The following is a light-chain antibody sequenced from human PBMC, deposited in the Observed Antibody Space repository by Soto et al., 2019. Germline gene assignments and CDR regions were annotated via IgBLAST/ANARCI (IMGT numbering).Light chain of an antibody. CDR2: DVS. CDR3: SSYTSDRLIFGVVA. Sequence: QSALTQPASVSGSPGQSITISCTGTSGDVGGYNYVSWYQQHPGKAPKLIISDVSNRPSGVSDRFSGSKSGNTASLSISGLQAEDEADYYCSSYTSDRLIFGVVAFGGGTKVTVL. CDR1: SGDVGGYNY. J-gene: IGLJ2*01. V-gene: IGLV2-14*01.